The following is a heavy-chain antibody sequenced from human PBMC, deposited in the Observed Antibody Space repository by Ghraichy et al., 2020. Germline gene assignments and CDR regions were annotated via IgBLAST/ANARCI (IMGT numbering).Heavy chain of an antibody. D-gene: IGHD1-26*01. CDR3: ARYTGSYSAFDI. Sequence: GESLNISCVASGFTLRNYWMSWVRQAPGKGLEWVANIKQEESEKYYVDSVRGRFTISRDNAKNSLYLQMNSLRAEDTALYYCARYTGSYSAFDIWGQGTMVSVSS. CDR2: IKQEESEK. V-gene: IGHV3-7*01. CDR1: GFTLRNYW. J-gene: IGHJ3*02.